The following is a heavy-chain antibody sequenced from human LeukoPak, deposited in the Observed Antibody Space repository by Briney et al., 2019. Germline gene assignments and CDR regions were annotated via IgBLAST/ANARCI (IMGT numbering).Heavy chain of an antibody. CDR3: AKRRGLELTYYYHMDV. J-gene: IGHJ6*03. CDR2: IGGGGSDT. V-gene: IGHV3-23*01. D-gene: IGHD1-7*01. Sequence: GGSLRLSCAVAGFNFWNTGMSWVRQAPGKGLEWVSAIGGGGSDTKYTDSVKGRFTISRDNSKNTLYLQMNSLRADDTAVYYCAKRRGLELTYYYHMDVWGKGTTVTVSS. CDR1: GFNFWNTG.